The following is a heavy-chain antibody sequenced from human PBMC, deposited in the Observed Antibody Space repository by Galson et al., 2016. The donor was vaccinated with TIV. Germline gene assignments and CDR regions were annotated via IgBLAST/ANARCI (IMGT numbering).Heavy chain of an antibody. CDR2: IIPIFGTT. J-gene: IGHJ5*02. CDR3: ARATNYYDNWFDP. Sequence: ASGGKFSSYVISWVRQAPGQGLEWMGGIIPIFGTTKYAQKFQGRVTITADESTDTAYVELNSLTSEDTAVYYCARATNYYDNWFDPWGQGTLVTVSS. CDR1: GGKFSSYV. V-gene: IGHV1-69*01. D-gene: IGHD3-10*01.